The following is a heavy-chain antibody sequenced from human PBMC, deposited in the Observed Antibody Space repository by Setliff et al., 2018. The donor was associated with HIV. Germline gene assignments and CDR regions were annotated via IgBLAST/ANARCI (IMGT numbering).Heavy chain of an antibody. J-gene: IGHJ5*01. CDR2: IYYSGST. D-gene: IGHD1-26*01. CDR3: VRELLGSGGTVPEVNFFDS. Sequence: SETLSLTCTVSGGSISSHYWSWIRQPPGKGLEWIGYIYYSGSTNYNPSLKSRPLISIDTSKAQFSLNLRSVTAADTAVYYCVRELLGSGGTVPEVNFFDSWGQGTLVTVSS. CDR1: GGSISSHY. V-gene: IGHV4-59*11.